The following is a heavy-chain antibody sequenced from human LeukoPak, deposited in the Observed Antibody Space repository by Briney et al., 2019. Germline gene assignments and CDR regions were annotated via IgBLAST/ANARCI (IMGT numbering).Heavy chain of an antibody. D-gene: IGHD4-17*01. Sequence: PGGSLRLSCSTSGFTFGDYAMSWFRQAPGKGLEGVGFIRNKAYGGTTEYAASVKGRFTISRDDSKSIVYLQMNGLKTADTAVYYCTRYGDYGNYFDYWGQGTLVTVSS. CDR3: TRYGDYGNYFDY. V-gene: IGHV3-49*03. J-gene: IGHJ4*02. CDR1: GFTFGDYA. CDR2: IRNKAYGGTT.